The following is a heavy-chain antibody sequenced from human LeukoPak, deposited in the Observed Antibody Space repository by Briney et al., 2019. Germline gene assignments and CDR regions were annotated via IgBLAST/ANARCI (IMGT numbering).Heavy chain of an antibody. Sequence: GASVKVSCKASGYTFTSYGISWVRQAPGQGLEWMGWISAYNGNTNYAQKLQGRVTMTTDTSTSKAYMELRSLRSDDTAVYYCARNFSSNYYDSRGRAFDIWGQGTMVTVSS. J-gene: IGHJ3*02. V-gene: IGHV1-18*01. CDR3: ARNFSSNYYDSRGRAFDI. D-gene: IGHD3-22*01. CDR2: ISAYNGNT. CDR1: GYTFTSYG.